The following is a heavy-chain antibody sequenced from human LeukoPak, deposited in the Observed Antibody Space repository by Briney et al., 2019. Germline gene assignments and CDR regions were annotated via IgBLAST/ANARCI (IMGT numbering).Heavy chain of an antibody. J-gene: IGHJ4*02. D-gene: IGHD3-22*01. Sequence: PGGSLRLSCAAPGFTFSDYYMSWIRQAPGKGLEWVSYISSSGSTIYYADSVKGRFTISRDNAKNSLYLQMNSLRAEDTAVYYCARATYYDSCGYWGVYYFDYWGQGTLVTVSS. CDR2: ISSSGSTI. CDR1: GFTFSDYY. V-gene: IGHV3-11*01. CDR3: ARATYYDSCGYWGVYYFDY.